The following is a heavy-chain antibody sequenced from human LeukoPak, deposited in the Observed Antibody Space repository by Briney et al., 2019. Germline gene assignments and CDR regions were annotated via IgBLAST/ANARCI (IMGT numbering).Heavy chain of an antibody. Sequence: LTGGSLRLSCAASGFTFSSYAMSWVRQAPGKGLEWVSAISGSGGSTYYADSVKGRFTISRDNPKNTLYLQMNSLRAEDTAVYYCAKDPTMIVVVIPDYWGQGTLVTVSS. D-gene: IGHD3-22*01. V-gene: IGHV3-23*01. J-gene: IGHJ4*02. CDR3: AKDPTMIVVVIPDY. CDR2: ISGSGGST. CDR1: GFTFSSYA.